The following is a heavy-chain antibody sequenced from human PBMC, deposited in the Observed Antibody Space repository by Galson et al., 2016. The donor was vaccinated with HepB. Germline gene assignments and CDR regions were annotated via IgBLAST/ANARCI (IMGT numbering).Heavy chain of an antibody. CDR3: ARVVTPMAAANRGFGS. D-gene: IGHD6-13*01. Sequence: SLRLSCAASGYTFNMYTMTWVRQAPGKGLEWVSSITPGSTYTHFADSVKGRFTISRDAAENSLYLHMNSLRAEDTAHYYCARVVTPMAAANRGFGSWGQGTQVVVSS. CDR1: GYTFNMYT. CDR2: ITPGSTYT. J-gene: IGHJ5*02. V-gene: IGHV3-21*01.